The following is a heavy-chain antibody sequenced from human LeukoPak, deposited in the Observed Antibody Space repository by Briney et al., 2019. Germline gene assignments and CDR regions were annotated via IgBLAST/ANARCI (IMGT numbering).Heavy chain of an antibody. J-gene: IGHJ1*01. CDR3: ARGYCSSTICFQYFHH. CDR1: SDSISSSY. V-gene: IGHV4-59*01. CDR2: IYYSGST. Sequence: SETLSLTCTVSSDSISSSYWSWIRQPPGKGLGWIGYIYYSGSTNYNPSLKSRVAISVDTSKNQFSLKLNSVTAADTALYYCARGYCSSTICFQYFHHWGQGTLVTVSS. D-gene: IGHD2-2*01.